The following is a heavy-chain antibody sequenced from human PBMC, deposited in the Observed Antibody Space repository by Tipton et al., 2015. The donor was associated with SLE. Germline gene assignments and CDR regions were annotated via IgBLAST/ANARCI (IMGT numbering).Heavy chain of an antibody. V-gene: IGHV4-59*11. CDR1: GGSISSHY. Sequence: TLSLTCTVSGGSISSHYWSWIRQPPGKGLEWIGYIYYSGSTIYNPSLKSRVTISVDTSKNQFSLKLSSGTAADTAVYYCARDSLNYGGTPEWSFDLWGRGTLFTVSS. J-gene: IGHJ2*01. CDR3: ARDSLNYGGTPEWSFDL. D-gene: IGHD4-23*01. CDR2: IYYSGST.